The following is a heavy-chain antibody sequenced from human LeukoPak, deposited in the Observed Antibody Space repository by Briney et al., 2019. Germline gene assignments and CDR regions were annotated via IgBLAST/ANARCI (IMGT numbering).Heavy chain of an antibody. CDR2: IYSGGST. CDR1: GFPFSSYA. CDR3: ARDHYSYVDTAMVGYFDY. V-gene: IGHV3-66*01. J-gene: IGHJ4*02. D-gene: IGHD5-18*01. Sequence: QTGGSLRLSCAASGFPFSSYAMRWVRQAPGKGVEWVSVIYSGGSTYYADSVKGRFNISRDNSKNTLYLQMNSLRAEDTAVYYWARDHYSYVDTAMVGYFDYWGQGTLVTVSS.